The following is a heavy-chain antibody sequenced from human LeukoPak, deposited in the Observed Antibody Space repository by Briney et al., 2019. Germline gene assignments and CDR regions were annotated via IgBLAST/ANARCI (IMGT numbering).Heavy chain of an antibody. CDR1: GYTLTELS. J-gene: IGHJ4*02. D-gene: IGHD2-2*01. V-gene: IGHV1-24*01. CDR3: ATDQGEGTRLFDY. Sequence: ASVKVSCKVSGYTLTELSMHWVRQAPGKGLEWMGGFDPEDGETIYAQKFQGRVTMTEDTSTDTAYMELSSLRSEDTAVYCCATDQGEGTRLFDYWGQGTLVTVSS. CDR2: FDPEDGET.